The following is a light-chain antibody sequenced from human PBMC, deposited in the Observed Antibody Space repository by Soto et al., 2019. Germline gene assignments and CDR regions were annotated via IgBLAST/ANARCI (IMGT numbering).Light chain of an antibody. CDR1: SSDVGGYNS. CDR3: SSYTSSSTLVV. Sequence: QSALTQPASVSGSPGQSITISCTGTSSDVGGYNSVSWYQQHTGKAPKLMIYDVSNRPSGVSNRFSGSKSGNTASLTISGLQAEDEADYYCSSYTSSSTLVVFGGGTKVTVL. CDR2: DVS. V-gene: IGLV2-14*01. J-gene: IGLJ2*01.